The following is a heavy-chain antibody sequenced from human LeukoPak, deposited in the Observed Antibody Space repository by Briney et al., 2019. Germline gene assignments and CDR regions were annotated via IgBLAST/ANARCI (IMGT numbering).Heavy chain of an antibody. V-gene: IGHV3-13*01. D-gene: IGHD6-19*01. CDR1: GFTFSSYD. CDR3: ARGGQWLVQGGGMDV. CDR2: IGTAGDT. Sequence: TGGSLRLSCAASGFTFSSYDMHWVRQATGKGLEWVSAIGTAGDTYYPGSVKGRFTISRENAKNSLYLQMNGLRAGDTAVYYCARGGQWLVQGGGMDVWGQGTTVTVSS. J-gene: IGHJ6*02.